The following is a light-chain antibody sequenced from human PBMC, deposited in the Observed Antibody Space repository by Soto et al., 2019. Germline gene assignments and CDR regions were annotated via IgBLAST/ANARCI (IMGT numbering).Light chain of an antibody. CDR2: EVS. J-gene: IGLJ1*01. V-gene: IGLV2-18*02. Sequence: QLVLTQPPSVSGSPGQSVTISCTGTSSDVGSYNRVSWYQQPPGTAPKLMIYEVSNRPSGVPDRFSGSKSGNTASLTISGLQAEDEADYYCQSYDSSLSGYVFGTGTKVTVL. CDR1: SSDVGSYNR. CDR3: QSYDSSLSGYV.